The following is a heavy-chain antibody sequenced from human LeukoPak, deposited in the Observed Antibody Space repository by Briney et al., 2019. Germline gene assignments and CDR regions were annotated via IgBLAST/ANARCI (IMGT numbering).Heavy chain of an antibody. J-gene: IGHJ4*02. V-gene: IGHV3-21*04. CDR2: ISSSSSYI. Sequence: PGGSLRLSCAASGFTFSSYSMNWVRQAPGKGLEWVSSISSSSSYIYYADSVKGRFTISRDNSKNTLYLQMNSLRAEDTAVYYCAKDLRGRRADFDYWGQGTLVTVSS. CDR3: AKDLRGRRADFDY. D-gene: IGHD3-10*01. CDR1: GFTFSSYS.